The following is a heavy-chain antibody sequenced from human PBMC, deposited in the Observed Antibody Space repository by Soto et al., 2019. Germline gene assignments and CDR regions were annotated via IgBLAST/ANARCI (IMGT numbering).Heavy chain of an antibody. CDR1: GGTFSSYA. D-gene: IGHD3-16*01. Sequence: QVQLVQSGAEVKKPGSSVKVSCKASGGTFSSYAINWVRQAPGQGLEWMGGIIPIFGTADYAQKFQGRVTITADEPTSTAYMELSSLRSEDTAVYYCARAVAGGVYYYYGMDVWGPGTTVTVSS. CDR3: ARAVAGGVYYYYGMDV. CDR2: IIPIFGTA. V-gene: IGHV1-69*12. J-gene: IGHJ6*02.